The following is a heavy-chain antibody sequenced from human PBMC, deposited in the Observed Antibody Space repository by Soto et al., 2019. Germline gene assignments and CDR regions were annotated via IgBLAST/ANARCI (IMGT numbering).Heavy chain of an antibody. CDR2: MYSRGST. J-gene: IGHJ5*02. V-gene: IGHV4-31*03. CDR1: GDSITSANYF. CDR3: ARGRGRWFDH. D-gene: IGHD3-10*01. Sequence: QVQLQESGPGLVKPSQTLSLTCTVSGDSITSANYFWSWIRQHPWRGLVWIGYMYSRGSTYYNPSLESRITISEDTSKNQFSLKLTSVTAADTAVYYCARGRGRWFDHWGQGTLGTVSS.